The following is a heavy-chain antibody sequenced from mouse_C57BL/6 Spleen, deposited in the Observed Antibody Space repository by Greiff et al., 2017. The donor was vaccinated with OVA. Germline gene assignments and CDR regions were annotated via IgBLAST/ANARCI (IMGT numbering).Heavy chain of an antibody. J-gene: IGHJ3*01. Sequence: VQLQQSGAELVRPGASVTLSCKASGYTFTDYEMHWVKQTPVHGLEWIGAIDPETGGTAYNQKFKGKAILTADKSSSTAYMELRSLTSEDSAVYDCTREEGYGAWCAYWGQGTLVTVSA. CDR3: TREEGYGAWCAY. D-gene: IGHD2-14*01. CDR2: IDPETGGT. CDR1: GYTFTDYE. V-gene: IGHV1-15*01.